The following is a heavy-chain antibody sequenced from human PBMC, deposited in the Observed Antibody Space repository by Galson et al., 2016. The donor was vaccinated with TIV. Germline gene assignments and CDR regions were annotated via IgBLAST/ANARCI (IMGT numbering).Heavy chain of an antibody. CDR1: GYSLTEVV. Sequence: SVKVSCKVSGYSLTEVVMHWVRQAPGKGLEWMGGFDPEVGRTIYAQKLQGRVTMTADTSTDTAYMELGSLRFEDTAVYYRATVAGFPGLSLDNWGQGTLVTVS. CDR2: FDPEVGRT. V-gene: IGHV1-24*01. J-gene: IGHJ4*02. D-gene: IGHD2/OR15-2a*01. CDR3: ATVAGFPGLSLDN.